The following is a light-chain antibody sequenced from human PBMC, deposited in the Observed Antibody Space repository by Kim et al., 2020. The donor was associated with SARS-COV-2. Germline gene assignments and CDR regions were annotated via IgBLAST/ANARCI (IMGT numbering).Light chain of an antibody. CDR1: QCVTSSD. V-gene: IGKV3-20*01. CDR2: GAS. Sequence: PEERATLSCRDRQCVTSSDEAWYQYKPGQAPRLRIYGASSRAAGIPDRVRGSGSGTGFTRTISRLEPEDFAVYYCQQFGASPITFGQGTRLEIK. J-gene: IGKJ5*01. CDR3: QQFGASPIT.